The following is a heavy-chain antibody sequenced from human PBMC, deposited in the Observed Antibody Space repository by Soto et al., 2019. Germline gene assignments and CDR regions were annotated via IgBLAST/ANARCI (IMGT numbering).Heavy chain of an antibody. CDR1: GYTFTNYG. V-gene: IGHV1-18*04. CDR3: VRARHYYESSGFFDY. Sequence: QVQLVQSGAEVKKPGASVKVSCRASGYTFTNYGISWVRQAPGQGLEWMGWISAHNGNTNYAQKLQGRVTMTIDTSTSTAYMELRSLRSDDTAVYYCVRARHYYESSGFFDYWGQGTLVTVSS. CDR2: ISAHNGNT. D-gene: IGHD3-22*01. J-gene: IGHJ4*02.